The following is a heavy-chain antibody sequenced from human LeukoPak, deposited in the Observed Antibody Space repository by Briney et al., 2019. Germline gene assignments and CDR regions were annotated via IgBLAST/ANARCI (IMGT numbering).Heavy chain of an antibody. Sequence: SQTLSLTCTVSGGSISSGGYYWSWIRQHPGKGLEWIGYIYYSGTTHYNPSLKSRVTMSVDTSKNQFSLKLSSVTAADTAVYYCASGDSSGSRGDWFDPWGQGTLVTVSS. V-gene: IGHV4-31*03. CDR2: IYYSGTT. J-gene: IGHJ5*02. CDR3: ASGDSSGSRGDWFDP. D-gene: IGHD3-22*01. CDR1: GGSISSGGYY.